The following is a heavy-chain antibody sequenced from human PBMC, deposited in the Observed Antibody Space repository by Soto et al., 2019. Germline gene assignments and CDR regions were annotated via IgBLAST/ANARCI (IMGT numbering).Heavy chain of an antibody. CDR1: GFTFSSYA. J-gene: IGHJ5*02. D-gene: IGHD4-17*01. V-gene: IGHV3-23*01. CDR3: AKLQYARDYGDYYHDWFDP. Sequence: PGGSLRLSCAASGFTFSSYAMSWVRQAPGKGLEWVSAISGSGGSTYYADSVKGRFTISRDNSKNTLYLQMNSLRAEDTAVYYCAKLQYARDYGDYYHDWFDPWGQGTLVTVSS. CDR2: ISGSGGST.